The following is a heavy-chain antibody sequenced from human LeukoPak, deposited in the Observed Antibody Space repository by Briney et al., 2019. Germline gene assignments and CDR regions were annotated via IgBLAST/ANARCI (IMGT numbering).Heavy chain of an antibody. CDR3: GRDNGGWFDT. D-gene: IGHD3-10*01. Sequence: PGGSLRLSCVASEFIFSDYWMSWVRQAPGKGLEWVANIKQGGREEKYVSSVKGRFAISRDDAKSTLYLQMDSLSGDDTAVYYCGRDNGGWFDTWGRGTLVTVSS. CDR1: EFIFSDYW. CDR2: IKQGGREE. J-gene: IGHJ5*02. V-gene: IGHV3-7*03.